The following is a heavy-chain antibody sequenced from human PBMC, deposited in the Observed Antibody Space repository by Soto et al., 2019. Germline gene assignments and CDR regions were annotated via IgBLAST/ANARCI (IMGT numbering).Heavy chain of an antibody. CDR3: ARCSPIAEGNGFEP. CDR1: GGSVSSDTHY. D-gene: IGHD6-13*01. J-gene: IGHJ5*02. Sequence: QVQLQESGPGLVKTSETLSLTCTVSGGSVSSDTHYWSWIRQPPGKGLEWIGYMHYRGGTNYNPSLMRRVSISVETSKNQFYLKLSPVTAAGTALYFCARCSPIAEGNGFEPWGQGTLVTVYS. V-gene: IGHV4-61*01. CDR2: MHYRGGT.